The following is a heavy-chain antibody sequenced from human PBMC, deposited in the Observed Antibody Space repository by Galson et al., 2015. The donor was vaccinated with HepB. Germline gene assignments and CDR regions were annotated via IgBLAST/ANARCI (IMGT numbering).Heavy chain of an antibody. J-gene: IGHJ4*02. V-gene: IGHV3-11*06. CDR2: ISSSSSYT. D-gene: IGHD6-19*01. CDR3: ARGEGSGWYMDYFDY. CDR1: GFTFSDYY. Sequence: SLRLSCAAPGFTFSDYYMSWIRQAPGKGLEWVSYISSSSSYTNYADSVKGRFTISRDNAKNSLYLQMNSLRAEDTAVYYCARGEGSGWYMDYFDYWGQGTLVTVSS.